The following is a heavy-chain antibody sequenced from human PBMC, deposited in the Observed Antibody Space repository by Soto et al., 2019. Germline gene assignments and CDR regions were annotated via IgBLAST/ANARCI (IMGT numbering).Heavy chain of an antibody. Sequence: SETLSLTCTVSGGSISSYYWSWIRQPPGKGLEWIGYIYYSGSTNYNPSLKSRVTISVDTSKNQFSLKLSSVTAADTAVYYCARGELVDGVWYFDLWGRGTLVTVSS. CDR1: GGSISSYY. V-gene: IGHV4-59*08. CDR2: IYYSGST. J-gene: IGHJ2*01. CDR3: ARGELVDGVWYFDL. D-gene: IGHD1-1*01.